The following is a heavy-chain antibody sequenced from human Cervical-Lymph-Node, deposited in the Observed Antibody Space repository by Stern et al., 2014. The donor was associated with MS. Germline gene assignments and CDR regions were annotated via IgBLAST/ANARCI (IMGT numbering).Heavy chain of an antibody. CDR3: ASQTTHFYDYGLDV. J-gene: IGHJ6*02. D-gene: IGHD4-17*01. Sequence: QMQLVQSGAEVKKPGASVKVSCKASGHTFTSYSVHWVRQAPGQGLEWMGWINAGNGNTKYAQKFQGRVTITWDTSASTAYMEQSSLRSEDTAVYYCASQTTHFYDYGLDVWGPGTPVTVSS. CDR2: INAGNGNT. CDR1: GHTFTSYS. V-gene: IGHV1-3*01.